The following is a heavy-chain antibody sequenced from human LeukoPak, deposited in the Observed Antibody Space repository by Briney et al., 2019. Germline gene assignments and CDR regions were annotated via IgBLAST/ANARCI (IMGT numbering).Heavy chain of an antibody. D-gene: IGHD3-10*01. V-gene: IGHV3-30*04. J-gene: IGHJ4*02. CDR3: AKDPELWFGGFYFDY. CDR2: ISYDGSNK. CDR1: GFTFSSYA. Sequence: GGSLRLSCAASGFTFSSYAMHWVRPAPGKGLEWVAVISYDGSNKYYADSVKGRFTISRDNSKNTLYLQMNSLRAEDTAVYYCAKDPELWFGGFYFDYWGQGTLVTVSS.